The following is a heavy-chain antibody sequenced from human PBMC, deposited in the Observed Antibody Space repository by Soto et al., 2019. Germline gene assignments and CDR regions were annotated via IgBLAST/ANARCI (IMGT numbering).Heavy chain of an antibody. CDR3: ARDLYYYDSSGYLPQGYYYYGMDV. V-gene: IGHV4-31*03. Sequence: PSETLSLTCTVSGGSISSGGYYWSWIRQHPGKGLEWIGYIYYSGSTYYNPSLKSRVTISVDTSKNQFSLKLSSVTAADTAVYYCARDLYYYDSSGYLPQGYYYYGMDVWGQGTMVTVSS. CDR2: IYYSGST. J-gene: IGHJ6*02. CDR1: GGSISSGGYY. D-gene: IGHD3-22*01.